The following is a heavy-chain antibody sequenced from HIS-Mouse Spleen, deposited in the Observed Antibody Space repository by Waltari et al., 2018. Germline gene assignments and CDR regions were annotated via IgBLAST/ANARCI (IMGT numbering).Heavy chain of an antibody. V-gene: IGHV4-39*07. Sequence: QLQLQESGPGLVKPSETLSLTCTVPGGSNSSSSYYWGWIRQPPGKGLEWIGSIYYSGSTYYNPSLKSRVTISVDTSKNQFSLKLSSVTAADTAVYYCAREIPYSSSWYDWYFDLWGRGTLVIVSS. CDR1: GGSNSSSSYY. CDR2: IYYSGST. D-gene: IGHD6-13*01. J-gene: IGHJ2*01. CDR3: AREIPYSSSWYDWYFDL.